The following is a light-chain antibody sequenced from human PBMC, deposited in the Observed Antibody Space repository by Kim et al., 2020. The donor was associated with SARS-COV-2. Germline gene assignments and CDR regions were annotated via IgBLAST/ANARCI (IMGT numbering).Light chain of an antibody. CDR3: QQYNDWPPYT. J-gene: IGKJ2*01. CDR2: AAS. V-gene: IGKV3-15*01. CDR1: QSVYSD. Sequence: EIVMTQSPGTLSVSPGERVTLSCRASQSVYSDLAWYQQRPGQAPRLLIYAASARATGIPARFSGSGFGTEFTLTISSLQSEDFAIYYCQQYNDWPPYTFGQGHKLEI.